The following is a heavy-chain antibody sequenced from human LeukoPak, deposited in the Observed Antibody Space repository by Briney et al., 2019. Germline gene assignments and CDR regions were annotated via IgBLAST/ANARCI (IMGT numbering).Heavy chain of an antibody. J-gene: IGHJ4*02. CDR3: ARGDSSGWYHFDY. D-gene: IGHD6-19*01. Sequence: SETLSLTCAVYGGPFSGYYWSWIRQPPGKGLEWIGEINHSGSTNYNPSLKSRVTISVDTSKNQFSLKLSSVTAADTAVYYCARGDSSGWYHFDYWGQGTLVTVSS. CDR1: GGPFSGYY. CDR2: INHSGST. V-gene: IGHV4-34*01.